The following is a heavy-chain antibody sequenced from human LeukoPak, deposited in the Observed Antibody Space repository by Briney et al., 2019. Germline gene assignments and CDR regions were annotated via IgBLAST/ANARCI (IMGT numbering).Heavy chain of an antibody. CDR3: ASWITMIVEVTSY. V-gene: IGHV4-39*01. Sequence: PSETLSLTCTASGGSISSSNYYWGWIRQPPGKGLEWIGSIYYSGRTYDNPSLKSRATISVDTSKNQFSLKLSSVTAADTAVYYCASWITMIVEVTSYWGQGTLVTVSP. D-gene: IGHD3-22*01. J-gene: IGHJ4*02. CDR1: GGSISSSNYY. CDR2: IYYSGRT.